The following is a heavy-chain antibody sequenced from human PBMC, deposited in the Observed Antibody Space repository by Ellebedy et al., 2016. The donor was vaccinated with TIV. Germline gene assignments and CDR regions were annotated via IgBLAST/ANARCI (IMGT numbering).Heavy chain of an antibody. J-gene: IGHJ4*02. CDR3: ARDFEHYDILTGYYFDY. D-gene: IGHD3-9*01. CDR2: ISAYNGNT. Sequence: AASVKVSCKASGYTFTSYGISWVRQAPGQGLEWMGWISAYNGNTNYAQKLQGRVTMTTDTSTSTAYMELRSLRSDDTAVYYCARDFEHYDILTGYYFDYWGQGTLVTVSS. CDR1: GYTFTSYG. V-gene: IGHV1-18*01.